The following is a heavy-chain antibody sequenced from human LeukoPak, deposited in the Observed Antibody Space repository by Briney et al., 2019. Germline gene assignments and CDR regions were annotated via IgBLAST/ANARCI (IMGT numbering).Heavy chain of an antibody. V-gene: IGHV3-30*02. CDR2: IRYDGSNK. Sequence: TGGSLRLSCAASGFTFSSYGMHWVRQAPGKGLDWVAFIRYDGSNKYYADSVKGRFTISRDNSKNTLYLQMNSLRAEDTAVYYCAKAQWGYSSGWYGYWGQGTLVTVSS. J-gene: IGHJ4*02. CDR3: AKAQWGYSSGWYGY. D-gene: IGHD6-19*01. CDR1: GFTFSSYG.